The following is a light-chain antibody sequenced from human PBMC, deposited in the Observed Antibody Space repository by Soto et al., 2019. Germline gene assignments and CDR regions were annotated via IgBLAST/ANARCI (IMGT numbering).Light chain of an antibody. CDR2: GAS. CDR1: QVVNAT. J-gene: IGKJ5*01. V-gene: IGKV3-15*01. CDR3: QQYNDWPPVT. Sequence: EIVMTQSPATLSVSPGEGATLSCRAIQVVNATLAWYQQKPGQAPRLLIYGASTRATGIPARFSGSGSGTEFTLTISSLQSEDFAVYYCQQYNDWPPVTFGQGTRLEIK.